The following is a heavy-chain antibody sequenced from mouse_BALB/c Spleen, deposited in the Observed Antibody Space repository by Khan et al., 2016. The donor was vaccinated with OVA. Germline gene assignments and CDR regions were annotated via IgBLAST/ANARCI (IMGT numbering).Heavy chain of an antibody. CDR1: GYSITSDYA. V-gene: IGHV3-2*02. Sequence: EVQLQESGPGLVKPSQSLSLTCTVTGYSITSDYAWNWIRQFPGNKLEWMGFISYSGNTKYNPSLKSRISMTRDTSNNQFFLQLNSVTPEDTATDYCARVYGGDFDYWGQGTTLIVSS. CDR2: ISYSGNT. D-gene: IGHD2-10*02. CDR3: ARVYGGDFDY. J-gene: IGHJ2*01.